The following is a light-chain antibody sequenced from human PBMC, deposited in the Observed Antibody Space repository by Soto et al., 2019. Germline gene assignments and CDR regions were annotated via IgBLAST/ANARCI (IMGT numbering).Light chain of an antibody. V-gene: IGKV1-5*03. CDR2: KAS. CDR1: QSISSW. J-gene: IGKJ1*01. Sequence: DLQITQSPSTLSAVVPNRVTITFRSSQSISSWLAWYQQRPGKAPKLLIYKASTLESGVPSRFSGSGSGTEFTLTISSPQPDDFATYYCQQFNSYSRTFGQGTKV. CDR3: QQFNSYSRT.